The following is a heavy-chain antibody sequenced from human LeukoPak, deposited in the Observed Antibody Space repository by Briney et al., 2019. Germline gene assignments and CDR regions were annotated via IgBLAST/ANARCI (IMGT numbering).Heavy chain of an antibody. CDR1: GGSISSYY. D-gene: IGHD3-16*01. Sequence: SETLSLTCTVSGGSISSYYWSWVRQPPGKGLEWIGFVYYTGSTNYSPSLKSRVTISVDTSKNQFSLKLRSVTAADTAVYYCARDGGVTYYYFYYYMDVWGKGTTVTVSS. J-gene: IGHJ6*03. CDR2: VYYTGST. V-gene: IGHV4-59*01. CDR3: ARDGGVTYYYFYYYMDV.